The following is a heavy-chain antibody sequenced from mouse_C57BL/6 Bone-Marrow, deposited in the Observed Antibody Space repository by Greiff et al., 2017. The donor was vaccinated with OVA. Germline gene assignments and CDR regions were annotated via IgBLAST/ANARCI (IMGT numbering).Heavy chain of an antibody. CDR1: GISITTGNYR. Sequence: DVKLQESGPGLVKPSQTVFLTCTVTGISITTGNYRWSWIRQFPGNKLEWIGYIYYSGSITYNPSLTSRTTITRDTPKNQFFLEMNSLTAEDTATYYCAQDYFYYFDYWGQGTTLTVSS. CDR3: AQDYFYYFDY. J-gene: IGHJ2*01. D-gene: IGHD1-1*01. CDR2: IYYSGSI. V-gene: IGHV3-5*01.